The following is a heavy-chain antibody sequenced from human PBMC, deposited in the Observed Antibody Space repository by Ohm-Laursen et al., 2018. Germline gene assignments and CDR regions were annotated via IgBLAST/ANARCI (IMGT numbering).Heavy chain of an antibody. J-gene: IGHJ4*02. CDR1: GFTFSSYA. CDR2: INWNGGST. V-gene: IGHV3-20*01. D-gene: IGHD3-22*01. CDR3: ARVTYYYDSSGPSFDY. Sequence: GSLRLSCAASGFTFSSYAMSWVRQAPGKGLEWVSGINWNGGSTGYADSVKGRFTISRDNAKNSLYLQMNSLRAEDTALYHCARVTYYYDSSGPSFDYWGQGTLVTVSS.